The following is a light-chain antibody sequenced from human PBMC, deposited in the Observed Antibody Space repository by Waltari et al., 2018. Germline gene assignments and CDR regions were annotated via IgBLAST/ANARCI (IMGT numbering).Light chain of an antibody. Sequence: EIVMTQSPATLSVSPGERATLSCRASQSVGNDLAWYHQAPGQAPRLLIYGASSRATGVPARCSGSGSGTEFTLTITSLQSGDFGIYFCQQYKEWPPWTFGQGTRVDTK. J-gene: IGKJ1*01. CDR2: GAS. CDR3: QQYKEWPPWT. V-gene: IGKV3-15*01. CDR1: QSVGND.